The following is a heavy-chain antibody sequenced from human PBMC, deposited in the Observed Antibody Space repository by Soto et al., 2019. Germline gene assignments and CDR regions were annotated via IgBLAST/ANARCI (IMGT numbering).Heavy chain of an antibody. Sequence: ASVKVSCKASGYTFTTYVMHWVRQAPGQRLEWMGWITAGNGNTKYSQKFQGRVTITRDTSASTAYMELSSLRSEDTAVYYCAIHDTLHSDFYSWSQGTVVTISS. CDR3: AIHDTLHSDFYS. J-gene: IGHJ5*01. CDR1: GYTFTTYV. CDR2: ITAGNGNT. V-gene: IGHV1-3*01. D-gene: IGHD3-22*01.